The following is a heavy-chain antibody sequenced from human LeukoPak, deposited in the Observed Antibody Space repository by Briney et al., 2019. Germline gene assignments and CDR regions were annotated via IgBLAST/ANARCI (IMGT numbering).Heavy chain of an antibody. CDR2: IVVGSGST. J-gene: IGHJ6*02. CDR3: AATLLAGYYFGSGTYYGMDV. V-gene: IGHV1-58*02. CDR1: GFTFTTSA. Sequence: GASVKVSCKASGFTFTTSAIQWVRQARGQRLEWIGWIVVGSGSTNYAQKFHERVTITRDMSTSTAYMDLSSLRSEDTAVYYCAATLLAGYYFGSGTYYGMDVWGQGTTVTVSS. D-gene: IGHD3-10*01.